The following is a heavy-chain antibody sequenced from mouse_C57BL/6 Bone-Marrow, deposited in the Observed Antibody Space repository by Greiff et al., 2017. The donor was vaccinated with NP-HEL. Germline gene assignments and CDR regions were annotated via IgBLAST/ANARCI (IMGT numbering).Heavy chain of an antibody. V-gene: IGHV1-82*01. CDR1: GYAFSSSW. CDR3: AREGDGNSAWFAY. J-gene: IGHJ3*01. Sequence: LQESGPELVKPGASVKISCKASGYAFSSSWMNWVKQRPGKGLEWIGRIYPGDGDTNYNGKFKGKATLTADKSSSTAYMQLSSLTSEDSAVYFCAREGDGNSAWFAYWGQGTLVTVSA. D-gene: IGHD2-1*01. CDR2: IYPGDGDT.